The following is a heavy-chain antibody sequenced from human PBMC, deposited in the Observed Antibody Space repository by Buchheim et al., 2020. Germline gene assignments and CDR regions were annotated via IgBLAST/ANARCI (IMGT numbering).Heavy chain of an antibody. D-gene: IGHD5-18*01. CDR3: ARRVGAYSYGFDI. J-gene: IGHJ3*02. CDR2: IYPADSDT. V-gene: IGHV5-51*01. CDR1: GYSFTSHW. Sequence: EVQLVQSGTEVRKPGESLKISCEGSGYSFTSHWIAWVRQMPGKGLEWMGIIYPADSDTTSSPSFQGQVTISAAKSISTAYPQWSSLRASDTAMYYCARRVGAYSYGFDIWGQGT.